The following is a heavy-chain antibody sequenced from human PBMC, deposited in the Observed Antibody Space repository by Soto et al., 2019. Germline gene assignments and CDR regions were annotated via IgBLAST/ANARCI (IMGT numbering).Heavy chain of an antibody. J-gene: IGHJ4*02. D-gene: IGHD3-22*01. CDR3: ARPPTIYYCDSSGYYLF. Sequence: SVKVSCKASGGTFSSYAIIWVRQAPGQGLEWMGGIIPIFGTANYAQKFQGRVTITADESTSTAYMELSSLRSEDTAVYYCARPPTIYYCDSSGYYLFWGQGTLVTVSS. CDR1: GGTFSSYA. CDR2: IIPIFGTA. V-gene: IGHV1-69*13.